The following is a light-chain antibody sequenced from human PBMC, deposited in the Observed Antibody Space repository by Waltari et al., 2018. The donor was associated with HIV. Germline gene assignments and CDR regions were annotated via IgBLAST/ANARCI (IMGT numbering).Light chain of an antibody. J-gene: IGKJ2*01. CDR2: CAS. V-gene: IGKV3-15*01. CDR1: QSVSSN. CDR3: QQYNNLPRT. Sequence: ELVMTHSPATLSVSPGERATLSCRASQSVSSNLAWYQQKPGQAPRLLIYCASTRATGIPARFSGSGSGTEFTLSISSLQSEDFSVYYCQQYNNLPRTFGQGTKLEIK.